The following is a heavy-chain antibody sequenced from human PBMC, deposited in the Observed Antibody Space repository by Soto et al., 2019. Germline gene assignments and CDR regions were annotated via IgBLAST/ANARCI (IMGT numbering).Heavy chain of an antibody. V-gene: IGHV1-69*06. J-gene: IGHJ4*02. D-gene: IGHD3-22*01. Sequence: QVQLVQSGAEVKKPGSSVKVSCEASGGTFSSYAISWVRQAPGQGLEWMGGIIPIFGTANYAQKFQGRVTITADKSTSTAYMELSSLRSEDTAVYYCARAGGYDSSGYLKTPLGYWGQGTLVTVSS. CDR1: GGTFSSYA. CDR2: IIPIFGTA. CDR3: ARAGGYDSSGYLKTPLGY.